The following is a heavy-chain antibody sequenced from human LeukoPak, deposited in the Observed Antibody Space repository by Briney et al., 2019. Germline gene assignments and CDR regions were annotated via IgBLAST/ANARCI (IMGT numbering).Heavy chain of an antibody. CDR2: TYYTGSA. Sequence: PSETLSLTCTVSGGSITSGSYHWGWIRQSPGKGLEWIGNTYYTGSAYYRPSLQSRVSISVDTSKKEFSLKLTSVTAADTAVYYCARDRDGYAYSFDYWGQGTLVTVS. V-gene: IGHV4-39*02. J-gene: IGHJ4*02. CDR1: GGSITSGSYH. D-gene: IGHD5-24*01. CDR3: ARDRDGYAYSFDY.